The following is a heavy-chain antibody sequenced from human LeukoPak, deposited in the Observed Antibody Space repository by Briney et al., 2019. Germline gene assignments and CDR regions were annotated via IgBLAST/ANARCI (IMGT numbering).Heavy chain of an antibody. J-gene: IGHJ4*02. CDR2: IYYSGST. CDR1: GGSFSGYY. Sequence: PSETLSLTCAVYGGSFSGYYWSWIRQHPGKGLEWIGYIYYSGSTYYNPSLKSRVTISVDTSKNQFSLKLSSVTAADTAVYYCAREGGSYGSFDYWGQGTLVTVSS. V-gene: IGHV4-31*11. CDR3: AREGGSYGSFDY. D-gene: IGHD1-26*01.